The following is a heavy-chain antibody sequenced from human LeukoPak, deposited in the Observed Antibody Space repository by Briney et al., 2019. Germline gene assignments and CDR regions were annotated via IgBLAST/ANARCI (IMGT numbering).Heavy chain of an antibody. D-gene: IGHD4-23*01. CDR3: ARFRVSQTTVVTNWEQAEYFQH. CDR1: GYTFTSYG. V-gene: IGHV1-18*01. J-gene: IGHJ1*01. CDR2: INPNSGGT. Sequence: ASVKVSCKASGYTFTSYGISWVRQAPGQGLEWMGWINPNSGGTNYAQKFQGRVTMTTDTSTSTAYMELRSLRSDDTAVYYCARFRVSQTTVVTNWEQAEYFQHWGQGTLVTVSS.